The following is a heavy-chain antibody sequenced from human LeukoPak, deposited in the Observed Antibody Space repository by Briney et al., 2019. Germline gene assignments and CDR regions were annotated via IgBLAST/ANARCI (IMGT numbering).Heavy chain of an antibody. J-gene: IGHJ4*02. CDR2: IYYSGST. CDR3: ARDGTPDYYDSSGLYFDY. D-gene: IGHD3-22*01. Sequence: PSETLSLTCTVSGGSISSYYWSWIRQPPGRGLEWIGYIYYSGSTNYNPSLKSRVTISVDTSKNQFSLKLSSVTAADTAVYYCARDGTPDYYDSSGLYFDYWGQGTLVTVSS. V-gene: IGHV4-59*01. CDR1: GGSISSYY.